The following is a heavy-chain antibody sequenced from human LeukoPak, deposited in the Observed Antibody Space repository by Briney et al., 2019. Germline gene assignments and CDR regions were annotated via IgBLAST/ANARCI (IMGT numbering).Heavy chain of an antibody. J-gene: IGHJ4*02. V-gene: IGHV3-53*01. CDR3: ARDRPGGYYGLDY. D-gene: IGHD3-22*01. CDR2: ISNSGST. Sequence: PGGSLRLSCAASGFTVSSTYMSWVRQAPGKGLEWVSIISNSGSTYYADSVKGLFTISRDNSKNTVFLQINSLRAEDTAVYYCARDRPGGYYGLDYWGQGTLVTVSS. CDR1: GFTVSSTY.